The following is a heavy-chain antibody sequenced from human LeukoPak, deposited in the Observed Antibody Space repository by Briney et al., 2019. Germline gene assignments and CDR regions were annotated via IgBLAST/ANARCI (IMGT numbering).Heavy chain of an antibody. CDR2: INWNGGGT. J-gene: IGHJ6*02. D-gene: IGHD1-26*01. CDR1: GFTFKDYG. V-gene: IGHV3-9*01. Sequence: GRSLRLSCAATGFTFKDYGMHWVRQPPGKGREWVSSINWNGGGTDYADSVKGRFTISRDNAKNSLYLQLSSLRPEDTALYYCAKHMRATNTYSFFGLDVWGQGTTVTVSS. CDR3: AKHMRATNTYSFFGLDV.